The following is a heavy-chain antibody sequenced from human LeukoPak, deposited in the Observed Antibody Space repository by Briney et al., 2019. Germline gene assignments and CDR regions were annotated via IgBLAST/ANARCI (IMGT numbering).Heavy chain of an antibody. V-gene: IGHV3-74*01. CDR1: GFTFSSHW. Sequence: GGSLRLSCAASGFTFSSHWMHWVRQAPGKGLVWVSRINSDGSSISYADSVKGRFTISRDNSKNTLYLQRSSLRVEDTAVYYCAKGVDGSGWYYFDRWGQGTLVTVSS. CDR3: AKGVDGSGWYYFDR. CDR2: INSDGSSI. J-gene: IGHJ4*02. D-gene: IGHD6-19*01.